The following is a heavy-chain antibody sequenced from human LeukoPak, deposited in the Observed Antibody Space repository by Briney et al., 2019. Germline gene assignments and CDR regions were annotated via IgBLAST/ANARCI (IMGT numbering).Heavy chain of an antibody. D-gene: IGHD6-13*01. CDR1: RSGSISSHY. J-gene: IGHJ4*02. CDR3: ARESTATGYPYYFDS. CDR2: IYTGGIT. Sequence: PSETLSLTCTVSRSGSISSHYWNWIRQPAEKGLEWIGRIYTGGITNYNPSLKSRVTMSIDTSNNQFSLNLNSVTAADTAVYYCARESTATGYPYYFDSWGQGALVTVSS. V-gene: IGHV4-4*07.